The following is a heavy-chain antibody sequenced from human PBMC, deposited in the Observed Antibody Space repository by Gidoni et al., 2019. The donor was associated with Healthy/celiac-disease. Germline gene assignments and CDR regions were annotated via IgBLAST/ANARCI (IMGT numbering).Heavy chain of an antibody. Sequence: EVQLLESGGGLVQPGGSLRLSCAASGFTFSSYAMSWVRQAPGKGLEWVSAISGSGGSTYYADSVKGRFTISRDNSKNTLYLQMNSLRAEDTAVYYCAKDPYYDFWSGYYGGGDYWGQGTLVTVSS. V-gene: IGHV3-23*01. CDR2: ISGSGGST. D-gene: IGHD3-3*01. CDR1: GFTFSSYA. J-gene: IGHJ4*02. CDR3: AKDPYYDFWSGYYGGGDY.